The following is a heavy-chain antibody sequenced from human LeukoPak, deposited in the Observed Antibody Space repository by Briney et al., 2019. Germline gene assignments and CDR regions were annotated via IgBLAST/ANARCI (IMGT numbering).Heavy chain of an antibody. Sequence: ASVKVSCKASGYIFTDYYLHWVRQAPGQGLEWMGWINPRSGLTNYAKRFRDRVTMTADTSVSTAYMQLTRLTSDDSAVYYCARDIVVVPAVEAEDCWGQGTLVTVTS. CDR3: ARDIVVVPAVEAEDC. J-gene: IGHJ4*02. D-gene: IGHD2-21*01. V-gene: IGHV1-2*02. CDR2: INPRSGLT. CDR1: GYIFTDYY.